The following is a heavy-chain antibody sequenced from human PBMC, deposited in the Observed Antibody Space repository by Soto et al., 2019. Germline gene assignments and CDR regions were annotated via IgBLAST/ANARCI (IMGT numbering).Heavy chain of an antibody. D-gene: IGHD5-12*01. CDR1: GATLDTFINYG. V-gene: IGHV1-69*12. J-gene: IGHJ3*02. CDR3: ARGAATKILVRMYDAREM. CDR2: IIPVFGAA. Sequence: QVQLVQSGAEVKKPGSSVRVSCKASGATLDTFINYGITWVRQAPGQGLEWMGGIIPVFGAANHAQKFQGTITISADETTRTVNKELSSLRSEDTTGYYCARGAATKILVRMYDAREMWGQGTMVTVSS.